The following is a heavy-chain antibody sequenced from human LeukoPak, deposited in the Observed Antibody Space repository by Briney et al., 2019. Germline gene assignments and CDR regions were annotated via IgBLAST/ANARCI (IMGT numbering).Heavy chain of an antibody. CDR2: INHSGST. CDR3: ARGTYDSGSYYYYYGMDV. Sequence: SETLSLTCAVYGGSFSGYYWSWIRQPPGKGLEWIGEINHSGSTNYNPSLKSRVTISVDTSKNQFSLKLSSVTAADTAVYYCARGTYDSGSYYYYYGMDVWGQGTTVTVSS. J-gene: IGHJ6*02. D-gene: IGHD3-10*01. CDR1: GGSFSGYY. V-gene: IGHV4-34*01.